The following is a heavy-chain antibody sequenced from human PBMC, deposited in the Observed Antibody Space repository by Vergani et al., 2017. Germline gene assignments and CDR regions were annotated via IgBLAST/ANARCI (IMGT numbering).Heavy chain of an antibody. V-gene: IGHV3-53*04. D-gene: IGHD2-15*01. CDR2: IYSGGST. J-gene: IGHJ6*03. Sequence: EVQLLESGGGLVQPGGSLRLSCAASGFTFSSYAMSWVRQAPGKGLEWVSVIYSGGSTYYADSVKGRFTISRHNSKNTLYLQMNSLRAEDTAVYYCARGIAGYCSGGSCQKAGYYYYMDVWGKGTTVTVSS. CDR3: ARGIAGYCSGGSCQKAGYYYYMDV. CDR1: GFTFSSYA.